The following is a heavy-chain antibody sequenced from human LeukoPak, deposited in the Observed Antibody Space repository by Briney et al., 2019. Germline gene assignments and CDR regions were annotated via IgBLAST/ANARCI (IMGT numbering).Heavy chain of an antibody. Sequence: GGSLRLSCAASGFTFSSYGMHWVRQAPGKGLEWVAVIWYDGSNKYYADSVKGRFTISRDNSKNTLYLQMNSLRAEDTAVYYCARLGDYYGSGSYFGWFDPWGQGTLVTVSS. J-gene: IGHJ5*02. V-gene: IGHV3-33*01. D-gene: IGHD3-10*01. CDR3: ARLGDYYGSGSYFGWFDP. CDR2: IWYDGSNK. CDR1: GFTFSSYG.